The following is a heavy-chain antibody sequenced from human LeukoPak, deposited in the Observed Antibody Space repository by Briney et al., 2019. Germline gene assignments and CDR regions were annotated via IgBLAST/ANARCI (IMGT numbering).Heavy chain of an antibody. CDR3: ARTIAASGTDWGAFDC. D-gene: IGHD6-13*01. J-gene: IGHJ4*02. Sequence: GGSLRLSCAASGFTSSSHWMHWVRQAPGKGLVWVSRINTDGSVTSYADSVKGRFTISRDNAKNSLYLQMNSLRDEDTAVYYCARTIAASGTDWGAFDCWGQGALVSVSS. CDR1: GFTSSSHW. CDR2: INTDGSVT. V-gene: IGHV3-74*01.